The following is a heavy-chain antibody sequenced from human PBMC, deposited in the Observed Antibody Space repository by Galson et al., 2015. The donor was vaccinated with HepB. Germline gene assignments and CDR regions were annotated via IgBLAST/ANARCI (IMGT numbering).Heavy chain of an antibody. Sequence: SLRLSCAASGFTFSSYGMHWVRQAPGKGLEWVAVTWNDGNNKYYADSVKGRFTISRDNSKNTLYQQMNSLRAEDTALYYCARENSLTDSASDTFDIWGQGTMVTVSS. D-gene: IGHD1-7*01. J-gene: IGHJ3*02. V-gene: IGHV3-33*01. CDR1: GFTFSSYG. CDR3: ARENSLTDSASDTFDI. CDR2: TWNDGNNK.